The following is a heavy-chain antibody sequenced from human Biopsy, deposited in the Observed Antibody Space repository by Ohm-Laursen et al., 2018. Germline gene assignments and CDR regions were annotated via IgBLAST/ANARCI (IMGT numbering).Heavy chain of an antibody. CDR2: VYNGGIT. V-gene: IGHV4-59*01. CDR1: GGSIISYY. D-gene: IGHD3-22*01. J-gene: IGHJ2*01. CDR3: ARDRGYYSDRTVPGYFDL. Sequence: GTLSLTCSVSGGSIISYYWTWIRQPLGKGLEWIGHVYNGGITNYNPSLKSRVTISKDTSKNQFSLQVNSVTAADTAVYYCARDRGYYSDRTVPGYFDLWGRGTLVTVSS.